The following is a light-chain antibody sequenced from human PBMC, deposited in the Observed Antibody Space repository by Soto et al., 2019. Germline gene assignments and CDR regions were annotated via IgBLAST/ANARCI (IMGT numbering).Light chain of an antibody. V-gene: IGKV1-9*01. CDR1: QGIRTY. CDR3: QKYNSYSIT. CDR2: SAS. J-gene: IGKJ5*01. Sequence: IHLTQSPSSLSASVGDRVTITCRASQGIRTYLAWYQQKPGKAPKLLIYSASTLQSGVPSRFSGSGSGTDFTLTISSLQPDDFATYYCQKYNSYSITVGQGTRLEIK.